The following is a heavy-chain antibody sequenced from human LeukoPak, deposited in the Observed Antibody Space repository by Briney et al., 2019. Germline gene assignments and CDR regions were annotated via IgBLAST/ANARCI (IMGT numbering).Heavy chain of an antibody. J-gene: IGHJ6*03. CDR1: GFTFSSHT. V-gene: IGHV3-48*01. Sequence: GGSLRLSCAASGFTFSSHTMAWVRQAPGKGLEWLSYVSGTTSVIYYADSVKGRFIISRDNADNSLYLQMNSLKAEDTAVYYCARGLYYLDVWGKGTTVTVSS. CDR3: ARGLYYLDV. CDR2: VSGTTSVI.